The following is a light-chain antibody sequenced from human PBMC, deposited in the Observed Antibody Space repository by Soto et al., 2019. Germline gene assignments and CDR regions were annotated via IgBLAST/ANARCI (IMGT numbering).Light chain of an antibody. Sequence: EIVLTPSPATLSLSPVDRAILSCRASRSVSTYLAWYQQKPGQAPRLLIYDASTRATGIPVRFRGSGSGTESTLTISSLQSEDSAVYYCHQYNNWPPWTFGQGTKVDIK. CDR3: HQYNNWPPWT. CDR2: DAS. CDR1: RSVSTY. J-gene: IGKJ1*01. V-gene: IGKV3-15*01.